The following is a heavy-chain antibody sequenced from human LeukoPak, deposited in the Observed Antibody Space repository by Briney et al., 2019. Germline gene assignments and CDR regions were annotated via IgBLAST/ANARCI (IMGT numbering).Heavy chain of an antibody. J-gene: IGHJ4*02. Sequence: GGSLRLSCAASGFTFSDYYMSRIRQAPGEGLEWVSYISSSGSTIYYADSVKGRFTISRDNAKNSLYLQMNSLRAEDTALYYCAKDPLPYYYDSSGFDYWGQGTLVTVSS. CDR2: ISSSGSTI. D-gene: IGHD3-22*01. V-gene: IGHV3-11*01. CDR1: GFTFSDYY. CDR3: AKDPLPYYYDSSGFDY.